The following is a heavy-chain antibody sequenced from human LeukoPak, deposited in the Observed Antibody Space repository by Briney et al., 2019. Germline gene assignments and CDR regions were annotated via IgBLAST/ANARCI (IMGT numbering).Heavy chain of an antibody. CDR2: LSSGSTYT. CDR3: ARGDYGGDYFDY. V-gene: IGHV3-11*05. CDR1: GXTFSDHY. D-gene: IGHD4-23*01. Sequence: GRSLRLSCEVSGXTFSDHYMSWIRQAPGKRLECVSYLSSGSTYTNYADSVEGRFTISRDNAKNSLYLQMNSLRAEDTAVYYCARGDYGGDYFDYWGQGTLVTVSS. J-gene: IGHJ4*02.